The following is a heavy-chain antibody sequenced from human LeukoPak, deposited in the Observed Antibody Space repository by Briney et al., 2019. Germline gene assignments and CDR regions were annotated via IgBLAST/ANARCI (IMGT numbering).Heavy chain of an antibody. J-gene: IGHJ4*02. CDR3: VRDKYDSSGRFDY. V-gene: IGHV3-48*03. D-gene: IGHD3-22*01. CDR1: GFTFSSYE. Sequence: GGSLRLSCAASGFTFSSYEMNWVRQAPGKGLEWVSYISSGGGTIYYVDSVKGRFTISRDNAKSSLYLQMNSLRAEDTAVYYCVRDKYDSSGRFDYWGQGTLVTVSS. CDR2: ISSGGGTI.